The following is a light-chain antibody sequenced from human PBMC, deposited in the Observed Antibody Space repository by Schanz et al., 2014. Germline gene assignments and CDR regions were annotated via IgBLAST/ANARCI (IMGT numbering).Light chain of an antibody. CDR2: GAS. Sequence: EIVLTQSPGALSLSPGDRATLSCRASQSVSSFYLAWYQQKPGQAPRLLIYGASTRATGIPARFSGSGSGTEFTLTISSLQSEDFAVYYCQQYNNWPPYTFGQGTKLEIK. V-gene: IGKV3-15*01. J-gene: IGKJ2*01. CDR3: QQYNNWPPYT. CDR1: QSVSSFY.